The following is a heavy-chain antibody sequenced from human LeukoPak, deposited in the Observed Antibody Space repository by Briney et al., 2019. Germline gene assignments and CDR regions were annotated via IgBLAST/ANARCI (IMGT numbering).Heavy chain of an antibody. V-gene: IGHV3-53*04. CDR1: GFTFSSYG. Sequence: PGGSLRLSCAASGFTFSSYGMHWVRQAPGKGLEWVSVIYSGGSTYYADSVKGRFTISRHNSKNTLYLQMNSLRAEDTAVYYCARELGFLAFDIWGQGTMVTVSS. J-gene: IGHJ3*02. CDR3: ARELGFLAFDI. D-gene: IGHD2/OR15-2a*01. CDR2: IYSGGST.